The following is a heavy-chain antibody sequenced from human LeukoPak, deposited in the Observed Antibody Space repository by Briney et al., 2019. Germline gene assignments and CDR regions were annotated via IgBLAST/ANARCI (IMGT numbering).Heavy chain of an antibody. J-gene: IGHJ3*01. V-gene: IGHV3-7*01. Sequence: GGSLRLSCATSGFTFTNYWMNWVRQVPGKGLEWVANIKQDGGVKYYVDSVKGRFTISRDNGENSLYLQMNSLRVEDTAVYYCVAGDWGARDSFDLWGRGTMVTVSS. CDR2: IKQDGGVK. CDR3: VAGDWGARDSFDL. CDR1: GFTFTNYW. D-gene: IGHD2-21*02.